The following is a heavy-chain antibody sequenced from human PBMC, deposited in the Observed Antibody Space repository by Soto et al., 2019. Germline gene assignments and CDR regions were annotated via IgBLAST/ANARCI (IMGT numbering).Heavy chain of an antibody. D-gene: IGHD3-3*01. CDR3: ARGYYDFWSGYYSRSYYYYGMDV. Sequence: SETLSLTWAVYGGSFSGYYWSWIRQPPGKGLEWIGEINHSGSTNYNPSLKSRVTISVDTSKNQFSLKLSSVTAADTAVYYCARGYYDFWSGYYSRSYYYYGMDVWGQGTTVTVSS. V-gene: IGHV4-34*01. CDR2: INHSGST. CDR1: GGSFSGYY. J-gene: IGHJ6*02.